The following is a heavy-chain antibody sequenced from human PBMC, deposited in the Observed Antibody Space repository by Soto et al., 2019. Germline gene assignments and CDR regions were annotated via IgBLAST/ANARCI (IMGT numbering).Heavy chain of an antibody. V-gene: IGHV3-74*01. D-gene: IGHD1-26*01. J-gene: IGHJ6*02. CDR2: IKSDGTNV. Sequence: GGSLRLSCAASGFPFRSYWMHWVRQAPGKGLVWVSRIKSDGTNVTYADSVKGRFTISRDTVKNTLFLQMNSLRVEDTAVYYCASEVDYYYYGMDVWGQGTTVTVSS. CDR3: ASEVDYYYYGMDV. CDR1: GFPFRSYW.